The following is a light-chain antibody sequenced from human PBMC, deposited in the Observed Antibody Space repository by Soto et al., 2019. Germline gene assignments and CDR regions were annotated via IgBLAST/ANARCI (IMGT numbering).Light chain of an antibody. CDR1: QSISSW. CDR2: DAS. V-gene: IGKV1-5*01. CDR3: QQYNSYLYT. J-gene: IGKJ2*01. Sequence: DIQMTQSPSTLSASVGDRVTITCRPSQSISSWLAWYQQKPGKAPKLLIYDASSLESGVPSRFSGSGSGTEFTLTISGLQPDDFATYYCQQYNSYLYTFGQGTKVDIK.